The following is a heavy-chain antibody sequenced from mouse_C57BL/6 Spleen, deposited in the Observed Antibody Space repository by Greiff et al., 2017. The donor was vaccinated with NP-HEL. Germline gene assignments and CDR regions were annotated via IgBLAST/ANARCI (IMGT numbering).Heavy chain of an antibody. V-gene: IGHV1-19*01. D-gene: IGHD1-1*01. CDR2: INPYNGGT. CDR1: GYTFTDYY. Sequence: EVQLQQSGPVLVKPGASVKMSCKASGYTFTDYYMNWVKQSHGKSLEWIGVINPYNGGTSYNQKFKGKATLTVDKSSSTAYMELNSLTSEDSAVYYCARNGDGRKDAMDYWGQGTSVTVSS. J-gene: IGHJ4*01. CDR3: ARNGDGRKDAMDY.